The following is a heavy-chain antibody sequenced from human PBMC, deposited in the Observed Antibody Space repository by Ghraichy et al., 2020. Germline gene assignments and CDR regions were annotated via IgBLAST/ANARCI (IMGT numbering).Heavy chain of an antibody. V-gene: IGHV3-74*01. CDR3: ARVAQDGYNLLDK. Sequence: GGSLRLSCAASGFSFSYSWMHWVRQAPGKGLVWVSRINRDGSSTNYADSVKGRFTISRDNAKNTLYLEMISLRAEDTAVYYCARVAQDGYNLLDKWGQGTLVTVSS. J-gene: IGHJ4*02. D-gene: IGHD5-24*01. CDR2: INRDGSST. CDR1: GFSFSYSW.